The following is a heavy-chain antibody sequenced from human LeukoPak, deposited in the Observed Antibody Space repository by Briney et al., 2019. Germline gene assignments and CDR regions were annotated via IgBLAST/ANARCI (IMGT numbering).Heavy chain of an antibody. Sequence: ASVKVSCKASRYTFTTCDINWVRQATGQGLEWMGWMNPNSGNTGYAQSFQGRVTMTRDTSISTAYMELSNLRSEDTAIYYCTRGTSGRSDYWGQGTLVTVSS. D-gene: IGHD6-19*01. V-gene: IGHV1-8*01. J-gene: IGHJ4*02. CDR3: TRGTSGRSDY. CDR2: MNPNSGNT. CDR1: RYTFTTCD.